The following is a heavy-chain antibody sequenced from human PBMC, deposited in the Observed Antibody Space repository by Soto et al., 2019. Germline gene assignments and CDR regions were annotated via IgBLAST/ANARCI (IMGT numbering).Heavy chain of an antibody. D-gene: IGHD3-9*01. CDR1: GFTFSSYA. CDR2: ISGSGGST. V-gene: IGHV3-23*01. Sequence: GSLRLSCAASGFTFSSYAMSWVRQAPGKGLEWVSAISGSGGSTYYADSVKGRFTISRDNSKNTLYLQMNSLRAEDTAVYYCAKGVERYFDWLLPHYYYYMDVWGKGTTVTVSS. CDR3: AKGVERYFDWLLPHYYYYMDV. J-gene: IGHJ6*03.